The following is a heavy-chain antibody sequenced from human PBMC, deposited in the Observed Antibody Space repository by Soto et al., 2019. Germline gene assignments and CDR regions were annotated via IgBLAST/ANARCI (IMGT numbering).Heavy chain of an antibody. D-gene: IGHD6-13*01. J-gene: IGHJ3*02. CDR1: GFTFSSYA. CDR2: ISGSGGGT. V-gene: IGHV3-23*01. Sequence: GGSLRLSCAASGFTFSSYAMSWVRQAPGKGLEWVSGISGSGGGTDYVDSVKGRFTISRDNSENTLYLHMNSLRVEDTAVYYCAKNWGVAAARAAFDIWGQGTRVTISS. CDR3: AKNWGVAAARAAFDI.